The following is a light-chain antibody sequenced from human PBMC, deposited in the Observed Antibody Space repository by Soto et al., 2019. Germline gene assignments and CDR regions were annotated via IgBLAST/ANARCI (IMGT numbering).Light chain of an antibody. CDR2: KAS. V-gene: IGKV1-5*03. Sequence: DIQMTQSPSSLSASVGDRVTITCRSSQSISIYLNWYQLKPGKAPKLLIYKASGLESGVPSSFSGSVSGTGFTLTISSLQPDDFATYYGQQYDSYSPLTFCGGTQVDIK. CDR3: QQYDSYSPLT. J-gene: IGKJ4*01. CDR1: QSISIY.